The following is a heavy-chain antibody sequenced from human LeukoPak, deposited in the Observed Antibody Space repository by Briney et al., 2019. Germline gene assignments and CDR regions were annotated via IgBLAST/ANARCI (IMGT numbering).Heavy chain of an antibody. J-gene: IGHJ5*02. Sequence: HPGGSLRLSCAASGFTFSSYSMNWVRQAPGKGLEWVSYISSSSSTIYYADSVKGRFTISRDNAKNSLYLQMNSLRAEDTAVYYCARGTYSSGWLVNWFDPWGQGTLVTVSS. CDR2: ISSSSSTI. CDR1: GFTFSSYS. D-gene: IGHD6-19*01. V-gene: IGHV3-48*01. CDR3: ARGTYSSGWLVNWFDP.